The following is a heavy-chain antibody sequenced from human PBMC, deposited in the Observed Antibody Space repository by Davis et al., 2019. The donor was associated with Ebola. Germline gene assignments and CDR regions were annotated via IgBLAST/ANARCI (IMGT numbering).Heavy chain of an antibody. CDR2: IFPRGNI. J-gene: IGHJ2*01. D-gene: IGHD6-19*01. V-gene: IGHV4-4*07. CDR3: AQARVAGANRWYFDL. CDR1: DGSISGNY. Sequence: GSLRLSCTVSDGSISGNYWSWIRQPAGERLEWIGRIFPRGNIDYNPSLKSRITMAVDTSRSQFSLKLRSVTAADTALYYCAQARVAGANRWYFDLWGRGTLVTVSS.